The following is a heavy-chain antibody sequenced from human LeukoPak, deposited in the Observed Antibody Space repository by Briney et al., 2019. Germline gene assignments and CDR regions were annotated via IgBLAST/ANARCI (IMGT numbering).Heavy chain of an antibody. Sequence: PGGSLRLSCAASEFAFSTYNMNWVRQAPGKGLEWVSSISSSSSYIYYADSVKGRFTISRDNAKNSLYLQMNSLRAEDTAVYYCAKSSLAGGYYFDYWGQGTLVTVSS. D-gene: IGHD6-6*01. CDR1: EFAFSTYN. J-gene: IGHJ4*02. V-gene: IGHV3-21*01. CDR3: AKSSLAGGYYFDY. CDR2: ISSSSSYI.